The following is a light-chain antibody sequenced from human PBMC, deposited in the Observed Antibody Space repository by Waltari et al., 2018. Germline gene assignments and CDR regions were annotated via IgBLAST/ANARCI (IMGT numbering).Light chain of an antibody. V-gene: IGLV1-40*01. CDR3: QSYDSSLSGSKV. J-gene: IGLJ2*01. CDR1: SSNIGAGYD. Sequence: QSVLTQPPSVSGAPGQRVTISCTGSSSNIGAGYDVHWYQQLPGTSPKLLIYGNSKRASVVPDRFSGSKSGTSASLAITGLQAEDEADYYCQSYDSSLSGSKVFGGGTKLTVL. CDR2: GNS.